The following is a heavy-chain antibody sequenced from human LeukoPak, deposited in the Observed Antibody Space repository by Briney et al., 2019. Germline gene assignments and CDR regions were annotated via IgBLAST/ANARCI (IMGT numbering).Heavy chain of an antibody. CDR1: GFTVSSNY. CDR3: ARDSAFYGSGSYDRWAMDV. J-gene: IGHJ6*02. Sequence: PGGSLRLSCAASGFTVSSNYMSWVRQAPGKGLEWVSVIYSGGDTYYADSVKGRFTISRDNSKNTLSLQMNSLRAEDTAVYYCARDSAFYGSGSYDRWAMDVWGQGTTVTVSS. V-gene: IGHV3-66*01. CDR2: IYSGGDT. D-gene: IGHD3-10*01.